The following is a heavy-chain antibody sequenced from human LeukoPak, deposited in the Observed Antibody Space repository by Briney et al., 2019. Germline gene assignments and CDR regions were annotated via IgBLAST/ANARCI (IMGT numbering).Heavy chain of an antibody. V-gene: IGHV3-30*04. J-gene: IGHJ4*02. Sequence: GGSLRLSCAASGFTFSSYAMHWVRQAPGKGLEWVAVISYDGSNKYYADSVKGRFTISRDNSKITLYLQMNSLRAEDTAVYYCARVGVGALDYWGQGTLVTVSS. CDR1: GFTFSSYA. CDR2: ISYDGSNK. CDR3: ARVGVGALDY. D-gene: IGHD1-26*01.